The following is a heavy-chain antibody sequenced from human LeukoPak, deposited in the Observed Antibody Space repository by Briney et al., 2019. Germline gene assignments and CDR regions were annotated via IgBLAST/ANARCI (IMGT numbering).Heavy chain of an antibody. CDR1: GYTLTELS. Sequence: ASVKVSCKVSGYTLTELSMHWVRQAPGKGLEWMGGFDPEDGETIYAQKFQGRVTMTEDTSTDTAYMELSSLRSEDTAVYYCATVIRYNWNDSVPRIPQDDAFDIWGQGTMVTVSS. J-gene: IGHJ3*02. V-gene: IGHV1-24*01. CDR2: FDPEDGET. CDR3: ATVIRYNWNDSVPRIPQDDAFDI. D-gene: IGHD1-1*01.